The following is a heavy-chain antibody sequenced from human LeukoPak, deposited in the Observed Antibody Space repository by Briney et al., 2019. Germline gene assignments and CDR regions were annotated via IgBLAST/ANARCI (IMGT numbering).Heavy chain of an antibody. J-gene: IGHJ4*02. CDR1: GFTFSSYG. CDR2: ISYDGSNK. CDR3: AKVRGLVRGSPYYFDY. Sequence: GGSLRLSCAASGFTFSSYGMHWVRQAPGKGLEWVAVISYDGSNKYYADSVKGRFTISRDNSKNTLYLQMNSLRAEDTAVYYRAKVRGLVRGSPYYFDYWGQGALVTVTS. D-gene: IGHD6-6*01. V-gene: IGHV3-30*18.